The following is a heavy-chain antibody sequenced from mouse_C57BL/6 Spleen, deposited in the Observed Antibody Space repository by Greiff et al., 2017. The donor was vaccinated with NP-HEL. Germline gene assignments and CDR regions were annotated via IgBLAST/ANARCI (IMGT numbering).Heavy chain of an antibody. CDR1: GYAFSSSW. Sequence: QVQLQQSGPELVKPGASVKISCKASGYAFSSSWMNWVKQRPGKGLEWIGRIYPGDGDTNYNGKFKGKATLTADKSSSTAYMQLSSLTSEDSAVYFCARNRDGYWGQGTTLTVSS. CDR3: ARNRDGY. CDR2: IYPGDGDT. J-gene: IGHJ2*01. D-gene: IGHD4-1*01. V-gene: IGHV1-82*01.